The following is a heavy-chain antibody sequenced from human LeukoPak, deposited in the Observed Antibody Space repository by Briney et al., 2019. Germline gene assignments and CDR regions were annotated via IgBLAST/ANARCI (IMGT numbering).Heavy chain of an antibody. J-gene: IGHJ6*02. D-gene: IGHD1-26*01. CDR3: ARGRSPRGYYYSMDV. Sequence: PGGSLRLSCAASGFSFSSYVMHWVRQAPGKGLEYVSAISSNGGETYYADSVKGRFTISRDNSKNALYLQMGSLRVEDMAVYYCARGRSPRGYYYSMDVWGQGTTVTVS. CDR2: ISSNGGET. CDR1: GFSFSSYV. V-gene: IGHV3-64*02.